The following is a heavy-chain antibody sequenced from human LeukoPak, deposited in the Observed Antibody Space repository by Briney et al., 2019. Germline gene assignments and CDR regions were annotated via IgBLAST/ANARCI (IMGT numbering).Heavy chain of an antibody. J-gene: IGHJ4*02. CDR2: IYYSGST. V-gene: IGHV4-30-4*08. CDR1: GGSISSGDYY. Sequence: PSETLSLTCTVSGGSISSGDYYWSWIRQPPGKGLEWIGYIYYSGSTYYNPSLKSRVTISVDRSKNQFSLKLSSVTAADTAVYYCARAGGSAGGRSFDYWGQGTLVTVSS. CDR3: ARAGGSAGGRSFDY. D-gene: IGHD2-8*02.